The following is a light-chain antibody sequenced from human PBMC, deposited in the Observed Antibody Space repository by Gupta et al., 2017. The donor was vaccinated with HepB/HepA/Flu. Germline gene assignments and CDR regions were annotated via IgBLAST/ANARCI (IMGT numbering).Light chain of an antibody. CDR1: QGISSY. V-gene: IGKV1-9*01. CDR2: AAS. Sequence: DIQLTQSPSFLSASVGDRVTITCRASQGISSYLAWYQQKPGKAPTLLIYAASTLQSGVPSRFSGSGYGTEFTLTVSSLQPEDFATYYCQRLSPDPPGFTFGPGTKVDIK. J-gene: IGKJ3*01. CDR3: QRLSPDPPGFT.